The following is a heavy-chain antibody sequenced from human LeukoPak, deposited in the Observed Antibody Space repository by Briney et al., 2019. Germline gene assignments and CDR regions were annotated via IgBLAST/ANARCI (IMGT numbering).Heavy chain of an antibody. CDR2: IKQDGSEK. V-gene: IGHV3-7*03. J-gene: IGHJ4*02. D-gene: IGHD2-2*01. Sequence: GGSLRLSCAASGFTFSSYWMSWVRQAPGKGLEWVASIKQDGSEKYYVDSVKGRFTISRDNAKNSLYLQMNSLRAEDTAVYYCARVELYCSSTSCYDAADYRGQGTLVTVSS. CDR1: GFTFSSYW. CDR3: ARVELYCSSTSCYDAADY.